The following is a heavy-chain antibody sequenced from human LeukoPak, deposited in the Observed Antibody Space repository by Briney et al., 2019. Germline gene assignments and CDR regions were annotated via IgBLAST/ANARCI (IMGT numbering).Heavy chain of an antibody. J-gene: IGHJ4*02. D-gene: IGHD4-23*01. Sequence: SETLSLTCTVSGGSISSYYWSWIRQPPGKGLEWIGYIYYSGSTNYNPSLKSRVTISVDTSKNQFSLKLSSVTAADTAVYYCARATQGLRWYRYFEYWGLGTLVTVSS. CDR1: GGSISSYY. CDR3: ARATQGLRWYRYFEY. CDR2: IYYSGST. V-gene: IGHV4-59*01.